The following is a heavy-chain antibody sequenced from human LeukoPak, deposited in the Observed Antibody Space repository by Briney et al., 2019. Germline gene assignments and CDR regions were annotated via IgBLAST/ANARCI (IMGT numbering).Heavy chain of an antibody. CDR2: IYYSGST. D-gene: IGHD5-18*01. CDR1: GGSISSSSYY. Sequence: SETLSLTCTVSGGSISSSSYYWSWIRQPPGKGLEWIGYIYYSGSTNYSPSLKSRVTISVDTSKNQFSLKLSSVTAADTAVYYCARSEYSYGADAFDIWGQGTMVTVSS. V-gene: IGHV4-61*01. J-gene: IGHJ3*02. CDR3: ARSEYSYGADAFDI.